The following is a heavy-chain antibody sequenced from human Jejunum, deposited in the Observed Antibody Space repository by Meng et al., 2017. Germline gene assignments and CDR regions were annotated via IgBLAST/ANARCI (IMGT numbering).Heavy chain of an antibody. D-gene: IGHD1-14*01. V-gene: IGHV4-34*01. CDR3: TRGTDRAKSGDY. Sequence: LLQWWGAGLVKPSEPLSLTWAFYGGPSKGFNLGRLRQPPGKGLEWVGEIHPSGSTDFNPSLKSRLTISLETSKNQFSLSLNSAAAADTGIYYCTRGTDRAKSGDYWGQGTLVTASS. CDR1: GGPSKGFN. J-gene: IGHJ4*02. CDR2: IHPSGST.